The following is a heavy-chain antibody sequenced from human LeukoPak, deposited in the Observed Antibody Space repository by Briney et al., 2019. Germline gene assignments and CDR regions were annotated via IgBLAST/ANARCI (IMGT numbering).Heavy chain of an antibody. CDR1: GFTFSTKC. J-gene: IGHJ4*01. D-gene: IGHD3-22*01. CDR3: ARDGRGTIYYYDFDY. Sequence: GGSLTLACAVSGFTFSTKCMNWVRHAAGGGLECVSYVTGDSGTTSYAEAVKGRFNISRDNAKNSLYLQINSLRDEDTAVYYCARDGRGTIYYYDFDYWGQGTLVTVSS. CDR2: VTGDSGTT. V-gene: IGHV3-48*02.